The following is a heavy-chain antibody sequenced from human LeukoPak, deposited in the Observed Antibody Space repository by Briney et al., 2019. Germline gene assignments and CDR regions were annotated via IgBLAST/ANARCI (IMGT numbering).Heavy chain of an antibody. D-gene: IGHD1-26*01. CDR1: GFTFTNAW. Sequence: PGGSLRLSCTSSGFTFTNAWMSWVRQAPGKGLEWVGRIKSRSDGGTKDYAAPVKGRFTISRDDSKNTLYLQMNSLRVEDTAVYYCARDLGATIFDFDYWGQGTLVTVSS. CDR2: IKSRSDGGTK. V-gene: IGHV3-15*01. CDR3: ARDLGATIFDFDY. J-gene: IGHJ4*02.